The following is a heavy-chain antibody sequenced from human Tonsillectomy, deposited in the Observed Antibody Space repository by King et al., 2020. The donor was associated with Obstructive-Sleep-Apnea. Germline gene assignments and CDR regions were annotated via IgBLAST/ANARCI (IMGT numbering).Heavy chain of an antibody. Sequence: LQLQESGPGLVKPSETLSLTCTVSGDSITTSYYWTWIRQPPGKGLEWIGTIYYIGSTYYNPSLKSRVTLPVDTSKNQFSLNLSSVTAADTAVYYCARGPSLGEENDYWGQGTLVTVSS. D-gene: IGHD2-21*01. V-gene: IGHV4-39*07. CDR2: IYYIGST. CDR1: GDSITTSYY. CDR3: ARGPSLGEENDY. J-gene: IGHJ4*02.